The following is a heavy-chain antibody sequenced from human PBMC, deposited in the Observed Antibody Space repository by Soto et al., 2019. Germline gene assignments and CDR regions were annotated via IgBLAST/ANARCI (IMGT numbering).Heavy chain of an antibody. J-gene: IGHJ5*02. CDR2: IIPIFGTA. CDR1: GGTFSSYA. CDR3: ARVVGYCSSTSPLCWFDP. V-gene: IGHV1-69*06. D-gene: IGHD2-2*01. Sequence: SVKVSCQASGGTFSSYAISWVRQAPGQGLEWMGGIIPIFGTANYAQKFQGRVTITADKSTSTAYMELSSLRSEDTAVYYCARVVGYCSSTSPLCWFDPWGQGTLVTVSS.